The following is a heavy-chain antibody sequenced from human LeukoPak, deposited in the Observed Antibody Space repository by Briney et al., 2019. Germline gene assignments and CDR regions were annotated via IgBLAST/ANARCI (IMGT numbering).Heavy chain of an antibody. D-gene: IGHD1-26*01. CDR2: INHSGST. CDR3: VRAGSGSYSG. J-gene: IGHJ4*02. Sequence: SETLSLTCAVYGGSFSGYYWSWIRQPPGKGLEWIGEINHSGSTNYNPSLKSRVTISVDTSKNQFSLKLSSVTAADTAVYYCVRAGSGSYSGWGQGTLVTVSS. V-gene: IGHV4-34*01. CDR1: GGSFSGYY.